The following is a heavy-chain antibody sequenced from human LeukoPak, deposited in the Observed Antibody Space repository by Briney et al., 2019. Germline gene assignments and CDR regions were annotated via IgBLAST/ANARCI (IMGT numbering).Heavy chain of an antibody. CDR1: GYTFSGYY. Sequence: ASVKVSGKASGYTFSGYYMHWVRQAPGQGLEWMGWIYPNSGDTKYAQKFQGRVTVTRDTSISTAFMEVSRLTSDDTAVYYCARSGSDAFDIWGQGTMVTVSS. J-gene: IGHJ3*02. D-gene: IGHD1-26*01. CDR2: IYPNSGDT. CDR3: ARSGSDAFDI. V-gene: IGHV1-2*02.